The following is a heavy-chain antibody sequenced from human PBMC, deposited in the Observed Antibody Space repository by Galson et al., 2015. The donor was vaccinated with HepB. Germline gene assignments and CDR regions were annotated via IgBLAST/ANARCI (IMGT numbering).Heavy chain of an antibody. D-gene: IGHD5-18*01. CDR2: IYSGGST. Sequence: SLRLSCAASGFTVSSNYMSWARQAPGKGLEWVSVIYSGGSTYYADSVKGRFTISRDNSKNTLYLQMNSLRAEDTAVYYCARDQARGYSYGLTGYLDLWGRGTLVTVSS. V-gene: IGHV3-53*01. CDR1: GFTVSSNY. J-gene: IGHJ2*01. CDR3: ARDQARGYSYGLTGYLDL.